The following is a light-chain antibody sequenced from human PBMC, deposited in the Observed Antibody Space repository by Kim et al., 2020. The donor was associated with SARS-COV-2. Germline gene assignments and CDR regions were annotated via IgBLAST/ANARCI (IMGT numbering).Light chain of an antibody. Sequence: DIQMTQSPSTLSASVGDRVTITCRTTQSISSHLNWYQQKPGRAPKPLISAASTLQGGVPSRFSGSGSETDFTLTISSLQPEDFATYFCQQSYNTPFTFGPGTKVDIK. V-gene: IGKV1-39*01. CDR1: QSISSH. CDR3: QQSYNTPFT. CDR2: AAS. J-gene: IGKJ3*01.